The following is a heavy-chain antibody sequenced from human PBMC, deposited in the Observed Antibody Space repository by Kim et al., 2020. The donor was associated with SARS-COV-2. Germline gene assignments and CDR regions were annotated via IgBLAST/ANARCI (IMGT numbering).Heavy chain of an antibody. CDR2: ICYDGSNK. D-gene: IGHD3-22*01. V-gene: IGHV3-33*01. Sequence: GGSLRLSCAASGFTFSSYGMHWVRQAPGKGLEWVAVICYDGSNKYYADSVKGRFTISRDNSKNTLYLQMNSLRAEDTAVYYCARDYYDSSGYYLGAFSAFDIWGQGTMVTVSS. J-gene: IGHJ3*02. CDR3: ARDYYDSSGYYLGAFSAFDI. CDR1: GFTFSSYG.